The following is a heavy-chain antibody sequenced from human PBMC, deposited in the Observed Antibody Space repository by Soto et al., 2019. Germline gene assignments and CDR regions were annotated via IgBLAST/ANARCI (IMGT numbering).Heavy chain of an antibody. V-gene: IGHV3-33*01. Sequence: QPGGSLRLSCGASGFTFNNYGMHWVRQAPGKGLEWVAVIWYDGTNKYYADSVKGRFTISRDNSKNTLYLQMNSLRAEDTAVYYCARDLGVGANRPSDIWGQGTMVTVSS. CDR3: ARDLGVGANRPSDI. CDR2: IWYDGTNK. D-gene: IGHD1-26*01. CDR1: GFTFNNYG. J-gene: IGHJ3*02.